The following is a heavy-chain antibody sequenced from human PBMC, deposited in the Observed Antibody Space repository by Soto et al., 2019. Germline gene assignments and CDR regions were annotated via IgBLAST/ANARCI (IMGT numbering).Heavy chain of an antibody. CDR1: GGSISSGGYY. CDR2: IYYSGST. D-gene: IGHD2-21*02. Sequence: SETLSLTCTVSGGSISSGGYYWSWIRQHPGKGLEWIGYIYYSGSTYYNPSLKSRVTISVDTSKNQFSLKLSPVTAADTAVYYCARDSAYGGGDCYPGAFDIWGQGTMVTVSS. CDR3: ARDSAYGGGDCYPGAFDI. V-gene: IGHV4-31*02. J-gene: IGHJ3*02.